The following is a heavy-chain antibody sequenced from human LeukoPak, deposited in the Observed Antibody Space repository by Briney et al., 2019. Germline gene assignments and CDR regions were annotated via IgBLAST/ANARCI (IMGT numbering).Heavy chain of an antibody. CDR1: GFTFSSYS. Sequence: PGGSLRLSCAASGFTFSSYSMNWVRQAPGKGLEWVSSISSSSSYIHYADSVKGRFTISRDNAKNSLYLQMNSLRAEDTAVYYCARYRVTGYYSIGTPPFDYWGQGTLVTVSS. D-gene: IGHD3-9*01. V-gene: IGHV3-21*01. J-gene: IGHJ4*02. CDR2: ISSSSSYI. CDR3: ARYRVTGYYSIGTPPFDY.